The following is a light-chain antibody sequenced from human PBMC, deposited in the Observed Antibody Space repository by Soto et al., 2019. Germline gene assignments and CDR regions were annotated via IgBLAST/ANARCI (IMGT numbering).Light chain of an antibody. CDR1: SSDVGGYNY. CDR2: EVN. CDR3: NSYTSRSTFV. Sequence: QSVLSQPASVSWSPGDLITISCTGTSSDVGGYNYVSWYQQHPGKAPKLMIYEVNNRPSEVSNRFSGSKSGNTASLTISGLQPEDEADYYCNSYTSRSTFVLGTGTKVTAL. V-gene: IGLV2-14*01. J-gene: IGLJ1*01.